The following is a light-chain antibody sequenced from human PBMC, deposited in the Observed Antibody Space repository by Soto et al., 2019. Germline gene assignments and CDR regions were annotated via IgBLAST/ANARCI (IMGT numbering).Light chain of an antibody. CDR1: QSVSSN. Sequence: EIVMTQSPATLSVSPGERATLSCRASQSVSSNLAWYQQKPGQAPRLLISDASTRATGIPARFSGSGSGTEFTLTVSSLQSEDFAVYYCQQYIKWPITFGQGTRLET. CDR3: QQYIKWPIT. CDR2: DAS. J-gene: IGKJ5*01. V-gene: IGKV3-15*01.